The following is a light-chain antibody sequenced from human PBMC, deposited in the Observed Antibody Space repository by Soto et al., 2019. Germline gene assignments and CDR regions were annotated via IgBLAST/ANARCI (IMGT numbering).Light chain of an antibody. V-gene: IGKV3-20*01. Sequence: DIVLTQSPGTLSLSPGERATLSCRASQSLANSFIAWYQQKPGQAPRLLIYDTSSRASGIPDRFSGSGSGTDFTLTISRLETEDFAVFYCQQYGTSEIIFGQGTRLQIK. CDR3: QQYGTSEII. CDR1: QSLANSF. J-gene: IGKJ5*01. CDR2: DTS.